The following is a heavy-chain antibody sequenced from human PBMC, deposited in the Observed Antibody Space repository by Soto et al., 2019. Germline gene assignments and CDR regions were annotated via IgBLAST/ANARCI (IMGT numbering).Heavy chain of an antibody. CDR2: ISSSGGST. J-gene: IGHJ4*02. Sequence: GGSLRLSCAASGFTFSSYAMSWVRQAPGKGLEWVSAISSSGGSTYYADSVKGRFTISRDNSKITLYLQMSSLRAEDTAVYYCAKRAPYCSGGSCYSALDYWGQGTLVTVSS. V-gene: IGHV3-23*01. D-gene: IGHD2-15*01. CDR1: GFTFSSYA. CDR3: AKRAPYCSGGSCYSALDY.